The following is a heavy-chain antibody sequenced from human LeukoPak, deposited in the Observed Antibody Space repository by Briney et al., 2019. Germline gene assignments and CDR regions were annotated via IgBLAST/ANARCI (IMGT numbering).Heavy chain of an antibody. J-gene: IGHJ4*02. CDR1: GFTFDDYT. CDR2: ISWDGGST. D-gene: IGHD6-19*01. V-gene: IGHV3-43*01. CDR3: AKDIVGTPAWWLGGGGFGY. Sequence: GGSLRLSCAASGFTFDDYTMHWVRQAPGKGLEWVSLISWDGGSTYYADSVKGRFTISRDNSKNSLYLQMNSLRTEDTALYYCAKDIVGTPAWWLGGGGFGYWGQGTLVTVSS.